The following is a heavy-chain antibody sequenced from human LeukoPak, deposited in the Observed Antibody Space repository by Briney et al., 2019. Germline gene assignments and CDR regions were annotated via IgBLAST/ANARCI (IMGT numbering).Heavy chain of an antibody. V-gene: IGHV4-34*01. CDR1: GGSFSGYY. Sequence: PSETLSLTCAVYGGSFSGYYWSWIRQPPGKGLEWIGKINHSGSTNYNPSLKSRVTISVDTSKNQFSLKLSSVTAADTAVYYCARAGWFSTTWHFDYWGQGILVTVSS. CDR3: ARAGWFSTTWHFDY. CDR2: INHSGST. J-gene: IGHJ4*02. D-gene: IGHD6-19*01.